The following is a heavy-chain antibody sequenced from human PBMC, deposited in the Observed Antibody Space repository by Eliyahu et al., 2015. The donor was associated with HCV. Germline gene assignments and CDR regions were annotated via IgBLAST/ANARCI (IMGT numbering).Heavy chain of an antibody. J-gene: IGHJ4*02. CDR1: GYTFTGYY. CDR3: ARPRYCSSTSCYQFDY. V-gene: IGHV1-2*06. Sequence: QVQLVQSGAEVKKPGASVKVSCKASGYTFTGYYMHWVRQAPGQGLEWMGRINPNSGGTNYAQKFQGRVTMTRDTSISTAYMELSRLRSDDTAVYYCARPRYCSSTSCYQFDYWGQGTLVTVSS. D-gene: IGHD2-2*01. CDR2: INPNSGGT.